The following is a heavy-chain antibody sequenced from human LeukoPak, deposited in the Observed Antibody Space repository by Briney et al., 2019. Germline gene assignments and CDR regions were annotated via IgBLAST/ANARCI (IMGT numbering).Heavy chain of an antibody. J-gene: IGHJ4*02. V-gene: IGHV3-53*01. D-gene: IGHD1-20*01. CDR1: GFCISCNY. Sequence: AAFQSLSCVASGFCISCNYMSWGRRAAGKGQEWVSLLYTDGTTYYASSVEGRFTISRDDSRNTIYLHMNSLRADDTAVYYCARGGVYYWNPRYWDQGTLVTVCS. CDR3: ARGGVYYWNPRY. CDR2: LYTDGTT.